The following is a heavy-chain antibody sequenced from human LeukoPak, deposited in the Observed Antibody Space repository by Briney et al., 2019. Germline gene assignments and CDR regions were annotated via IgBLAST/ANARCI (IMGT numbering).Heavy chain of an antibody. J-gene: IGHJ4*02. D-gene: IGHD6-19*01. Sequence: GGSLRLSCAASGFTFSSYAMSWLRQAPGKGLEWVSAISGSGGSTYYADSVKGRFTISRDNSKNTLYLQMNSLRAEDTAVYYCALPSSGWYENFDYWGQGTLVTVSS. CDR2: ISGSGGST. CDR3: ALPSSGWYENFDY. V-gene: IGHV3-23*01. CDR1: GFTFSSYA.